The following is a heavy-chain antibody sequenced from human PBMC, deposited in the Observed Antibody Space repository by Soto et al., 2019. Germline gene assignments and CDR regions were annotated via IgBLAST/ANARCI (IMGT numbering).Heavy chain of an antibody. CDR2: INHSGST. CDR1: GGSFSGYY. CDR3: AGSGVGAFDY. J-gene: IGHJ4*02. Sequence: QVQLQQWGAGLLKPSETLSLTCAVYGGSFSGYYWSWIRQPPGKGLEWIGEINHSGSTNYNPSLTSRVPISVDASKNQFSLKLSSVTAADTAVYYCAGSGVGAFDYWGQGTLVTVSS. D-gene: IGHD3-10*01. V-gene: IGHV4-34*01.